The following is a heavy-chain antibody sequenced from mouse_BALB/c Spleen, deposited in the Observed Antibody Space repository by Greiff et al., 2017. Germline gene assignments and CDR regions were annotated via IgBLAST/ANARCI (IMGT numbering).Heavy chain of an antibody. D-gene: IGHD1-1*01. CDR1: GYTFTSYW. J-gene: IGHJ3*01. CDR3: ANYYGSSYVPFSY. Sequence: QVQLQQSGAELAKPGASVKMSCKASGYTFTSYWMHWVKQRPGQGLEWIGYINPSTGYTEYNQKFKDKATLTADKSSSTAYMQLSSLTSEDSAVYYCANYYGSSYVPFSYWGQGTLVTVSA. CDR2: INPSTGYT. V-gene: IGHV1-7*01.